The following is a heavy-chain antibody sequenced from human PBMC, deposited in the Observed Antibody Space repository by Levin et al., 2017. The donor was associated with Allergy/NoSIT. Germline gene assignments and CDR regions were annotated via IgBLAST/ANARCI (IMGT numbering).Heavy chain of an antibody. J-gene: IGHJ6*02. D-gene: IGHD6-6*01. CDR3: ARLGLIAARPVLSYYYYGMDV. Sequence: KVSCKGSGYSFTSYWIGWVRQMPGKGLEWMGIIYPGDSDTRYSPSFQGQVTISADKSISTAYLQWSSLQASDTAMYYCARLGLIAARPVLSYYYYGMDVWGQGTTVTVSS. CDR2: IYPGDSDT. CDR1: GYSFTSYW. V-gene: IGHV5-51*01.